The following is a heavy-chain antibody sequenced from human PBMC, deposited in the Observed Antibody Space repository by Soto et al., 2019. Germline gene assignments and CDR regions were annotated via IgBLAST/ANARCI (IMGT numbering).Heavy chain of an antibody. CDR2: INSDGRST. Sequence: EVQLVESGGGLVQPGGSLRLSCEASGFTFSTFWMHWVRQAPGKGLVWVSRINSDGRSTNYADTVKGRVTISRDNAKNTLYLQLHSPRYEDATVWYWARVFDCWGQGTLVTVSS. J-gene: IGHJ4*02. CDR1: GFTFSTFW. V-gene: IGHV3-74*01. CDR3: ARVFDC.